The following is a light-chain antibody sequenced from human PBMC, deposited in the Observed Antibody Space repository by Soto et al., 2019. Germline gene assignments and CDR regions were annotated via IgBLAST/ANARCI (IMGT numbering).Light chain of an antibody. CDR2: LNSDGSH. Sequence: QSVLTQSPSASASLGASVKLTCTLSSGHSRYAIAWHQQQPEKGPRYLMNLNSDGSHSKGDGIPDRFSGSSSGAERYLTISSLQSEDEADYYCQTWGTGIVVFGGGTKLTVL. J-gene: IGLJ2*01. CDR3: QTWGTGIVV. V-gene: IGLV4-69*02. CDR1: SGHSRYA.